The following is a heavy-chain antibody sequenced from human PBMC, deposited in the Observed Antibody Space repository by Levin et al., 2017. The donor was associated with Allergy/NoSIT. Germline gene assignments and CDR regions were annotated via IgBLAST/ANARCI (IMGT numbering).Heavy chain of an antibody. CDR1: GFTFDDYG. V-gene: IGHV3-20*04. CDR3: ARDHFPRFGEFSTRPFDY. Sequence: GESLKISCAASGFTFDDYGMSWVRQAPGKGLEWVSGINWNGGSTGYADSVKGRFTISRDNAKNSLYLQMNSLRAEDTALYYCARDHFPRFGEFSTRPFDYWGQGTLVTVSS. J-gene: IGHJ4*02. CDR2: INWNGGST. D-gene: IGHD3-10*01.